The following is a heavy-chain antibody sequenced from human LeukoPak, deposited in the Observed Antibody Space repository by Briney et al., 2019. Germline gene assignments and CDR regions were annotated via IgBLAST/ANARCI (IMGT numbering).Heavy chain of an antibody. Sequence: GGSLRLSCAPSGFSFSSYAMTWVRQAPGKGLDWVSRISYSGSSTHYADSVMGRFTISRDNSKNTLYVQMNSLRAEDTAVYYCAKDESPGHGSYGVYYYYMDVWGKGTTVTVSS. CDR2: ISYSGSST. CDR3: AKDESPGHGSYGVYYYYMDV. V-gene: IGHV3-23*01. CDR1: GFSFSSYA. D-gene: IGHD3-10*01. J-gene: IGHJ6*03.